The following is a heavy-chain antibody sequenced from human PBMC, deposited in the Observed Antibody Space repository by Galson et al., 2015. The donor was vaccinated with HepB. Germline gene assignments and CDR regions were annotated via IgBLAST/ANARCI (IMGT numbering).Heavy chain of an antibody. CDR1: GFTFSSYT. CDR2: ISSSGTTI. J-gene: IGHJ4*02. D-gene: IGHD3-16*01. V-gene: IGHV3-48*02. CDR3: ASDLGVPWGPIGS. Sequence: SLRLSCAASGFTFSSYTMNWVRQAPGKGLEWVSYISSSGTTIYYADSVRGRFTISRDDANNSLFLQMNSLRDEDTAVYYCASDLGVPWGPIGSCGQGTLVTASS.